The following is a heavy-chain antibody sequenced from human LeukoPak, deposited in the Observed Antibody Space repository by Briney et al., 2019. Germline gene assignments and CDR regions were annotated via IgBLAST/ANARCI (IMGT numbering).Heavy chain of an antibody. V-gene: IGHV4-34*01. J-gene: IGHJ4*02. CDR1: GGSFSGYY. D-gene: IGHD2-21*02. CDR2: INHSGST. Sequence: PETLSLTCAVYGGSFSGYYWSWIRQPPGKGLEWIGEINHSGSTNYNPSLKSRVTISVDPSKNQFSLKLSSVTAADTAVYYCARAVGAWGVVTAIYYFDYWGQGTLVTVSS. CDR3: ARAVGAWGVVTAIYYFDY.